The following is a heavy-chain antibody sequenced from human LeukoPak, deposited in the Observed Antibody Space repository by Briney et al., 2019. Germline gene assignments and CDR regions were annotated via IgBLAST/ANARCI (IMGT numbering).Heavy chain of an antibody. D-gene: IGHD3-10*01. CDR2: ISGSGGST. CDR3: AKVLDSGEFSFDY. J-gene: IGHJ4*02. Sequence: GSLRLSCAASGFTFSSYAMSWVRQALGKGLEWVSAISGSGGSTYYADSVKGRFTISRDNSKNTLYLQMNSLRAEDTAVYYCAKVLDSGEFSFDYWGQGTLVTVSS. V-gene: IGHV3-23*01. CDR1: GFTFSSYA.